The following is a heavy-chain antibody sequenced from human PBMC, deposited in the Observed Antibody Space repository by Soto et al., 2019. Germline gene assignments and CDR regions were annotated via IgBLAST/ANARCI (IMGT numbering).Heavy chain of an antibody. CDR1: GFTFNAYA. Sequence: EVQLLESGGGLVQPGGSLRLSCAASGFTFNAYAMTWVRQAPGKGLEWVSAIGGSGGNRYYADYVRGRFTICRDNSKDTVDLQIDSLRFDDTAVHDFARVASDYIKSVDGWGQGILVTVSS. J-gene: IGHJ4*02. D-gene: IGHD4-4*01. CDR3: ARVASDYIKSVDG. V-gene: IGHV3-23*01. CDR2: IGGSGGNR.